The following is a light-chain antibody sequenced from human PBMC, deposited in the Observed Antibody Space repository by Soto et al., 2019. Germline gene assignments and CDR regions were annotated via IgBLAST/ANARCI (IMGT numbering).Light chain of an antibody. J-gene: IGLJ3*02. CDR3: ATWDTSLSIGV. CDR2: DNN. V-gene: IGLV1-51*01. CDR1: SSNIAINY. Sequence: QSVLTQPPSVSAAPGQKVTISCSGSSSNIAINYVSWYQQLPGTAPKLLIYDNNKRPSGIPDRFSGSKSGTSATLGIAGLQTGDEADYYCATWDTSLSIGVFGGGTKVTVL.